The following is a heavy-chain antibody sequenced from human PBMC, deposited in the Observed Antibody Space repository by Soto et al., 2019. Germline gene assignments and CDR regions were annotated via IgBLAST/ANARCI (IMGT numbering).Heavy chain of an antibody. J-gene: IGHJ6*03. CDR3: AGGYEEGYYYYYYMDV. Sequence: SETLSLTCTVSGGSISSYYWSWIRQPPGKGLEWIGYIYYSGSTNYNPSLKSRVTISVDTSKNQFSLKLSSVTAADTAVYYCAGGYEEGYYYYYYMDVWGKGTTVTVSS. V-gene: IGHV4-59*01. CDR1: GGSISSYY. D-gene: IGHD1-1*01. CDR2: IYYSGST.